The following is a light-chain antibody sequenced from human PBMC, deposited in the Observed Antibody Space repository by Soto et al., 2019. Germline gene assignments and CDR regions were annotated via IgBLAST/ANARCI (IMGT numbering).Light chain of an antibody. CDR3: SAYTARSTLV. V-gene: IGLV1-44*01. CDR2: RNN. Sequence: QSVLTQPPSASGTPGQRVTISCSGSRSNIEINHVHWYQQFPGTAPKLLIFRNNQRPSGVPDRFSGSKSGTSASLAISGLQPEDEGDYYCSAYTARSTLVFGGGTKLTVL. J-gene: IGLJ3*02. CDR1: RSNIEINH.